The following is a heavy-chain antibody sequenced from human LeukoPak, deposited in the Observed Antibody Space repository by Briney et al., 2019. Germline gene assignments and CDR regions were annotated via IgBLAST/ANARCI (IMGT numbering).Heavy chain of an antibody. Sequence: QPGGSLRLSCAVSGFTFSNYAMHWVRHAPGKGLEWVAVISYDGNSKYYEDSAKGRFTISRDNSKNTLYLQMNSLRAEDTAVYYCARVSAYYDFWSAYLDYWGQGTLVTVSS. J-gene: IGHJ4*02. CDR2: ISYDGNSK. D-gene: IGHD3-3*01. CDR1: GFTFSNYA. CDR3: ARVSAYYDFWSAYLDY. V-gene: IGHV3-30*04.